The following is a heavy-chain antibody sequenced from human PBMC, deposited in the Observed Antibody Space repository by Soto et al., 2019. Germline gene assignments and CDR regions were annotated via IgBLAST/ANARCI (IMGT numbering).Heavy chain of an antibody. V-gene: IGHV3-74*01. CDR2: INSDGSST. CDR3: VRDNGTPEPRQHFAY. CDR1: GVTFSSSW. D-gene: IGHD2-8*01. Sequence: GGSLRLSCAASGVTFSSSWMHWVRQAPGKGLVWVSRINSDGSSTNYADSVKGRFTISRDNSKNTVFLQVNSLRVEDTAVYYCVRDNGTPEPRQHFAYWGQGTPVTVSS. J-gene: IGHJ4*02.